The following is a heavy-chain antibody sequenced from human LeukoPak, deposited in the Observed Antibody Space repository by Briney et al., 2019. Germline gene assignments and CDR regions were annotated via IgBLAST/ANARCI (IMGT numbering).Heavy chain of an antibody. CDR1: GFTFSNYA. V-gene: IGHV3-23*01. CDR2: ISGGGSST. Sequence: GGSLRLSCAASGFTFSNYAMSWVRQAPGKGLEWVSAISGGGSSTYSADSVKGRFTISRDKNSLYLQMNSLRAEDTAVYYCARTTGGSYPNWFDPWGQGTLVTVSS. CDR3: ARTTGGSYPNWFDP. J-gene: IGHJ5*02. D-gene: IGHD3-16*01.